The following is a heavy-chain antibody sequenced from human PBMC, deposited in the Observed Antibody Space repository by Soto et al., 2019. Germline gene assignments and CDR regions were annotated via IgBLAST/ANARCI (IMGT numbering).Heavy chain of an antibody. CDR3: ASLAIEYSDYYGMDV. CDR1: GGSISSGGYY. D-gene: IGHD6-6*01. V-gene: IGHV4-31*03. J-gene: IGHJ6*02. Sequence: PSETLSLTCTVSGGSISSGGYYWSWIRQHPGKGLEWIGYIYYSGSTYYNPSLKSRVTISVDTSKNQFSLKLSSVTAADTAVYYCASLAIEYSDYYGMDVWGQGTTVTVSS. CDR2: IYYSGST.